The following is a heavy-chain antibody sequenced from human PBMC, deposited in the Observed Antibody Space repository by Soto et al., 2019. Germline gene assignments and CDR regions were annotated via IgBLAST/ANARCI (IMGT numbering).Heavy chain of an antibody. J-gene: IGHJ2*01. CDR3: ARASPYCGGDCYRAPYWYFDL. V-gene: IGHV3-11*06. D-gene: IGHD2-21*02. CDR2: ISSSSSYT. Sequence: QVQLVESGGGLVKPGGSLRLSCAASGFTFSDYYMSWIRQAPGKGLEWVSYISSSSSYTNYADSVKGRFTISRDNAKNSLYLQMNSLRAEDTAVYYCARASPYCGGDCYRAPYWYFDLWGRGTLVTVSS. CDR1: GFTFSDYY.